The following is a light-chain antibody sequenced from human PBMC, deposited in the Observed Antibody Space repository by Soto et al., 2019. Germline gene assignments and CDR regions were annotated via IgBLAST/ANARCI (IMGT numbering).Light chain of an antibody. CDR2: SNN. J-gene: IGLJ2*01. CDR3: AAWDDSLNGVV. Sequence: QTVLNQPASASGTPGQRITISCSGSSSNIGSNTVNWYQQLPGTAPKLLIYSNNQRPSGVPDRFSGSKSGTSASLAISGLQSEDEADYYCAAWDDSLNGVVFGGGTKVTVL. V-gene: IGLV1-44*01. CDR1: SSNIGSNT.